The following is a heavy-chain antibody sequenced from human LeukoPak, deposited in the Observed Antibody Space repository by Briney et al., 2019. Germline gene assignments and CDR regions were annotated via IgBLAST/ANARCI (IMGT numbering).Heavy chain of an antibody. Sequence: GASVKVSCKASGGTFSSYAISWVRQAPGQGLEWMGGIIPIFGTANYAQKFQGRVTITTDESTSTAYMELSSLRSEDTAVYYCARGQWLPRGYYFDYWGQGTLVTVSS. CDR3: ARGQWLPRGYYFDY. J-gene: IGHJ4*02. D-gene: IGHD6-19*01. CDR1: GGTFSSYA. CDR2: IIPIFGTA. V-gene: IGHV1-69*05.